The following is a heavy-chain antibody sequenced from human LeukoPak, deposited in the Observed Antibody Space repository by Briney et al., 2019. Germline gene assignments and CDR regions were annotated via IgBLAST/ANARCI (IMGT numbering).Heavy chain of an antibody. J-gene: IGHJ4*02. Sequence: GGSLRLSCAASGFTFSSYSMNWVRQAPGKGLEWVSYISSSSSTIYYADSVKGRFTISRDNAKNSPYLQMNSLRDEDTAVYYCARDLWDDYGGNSIWGQGTLVTVSS. CDR1: GFTFSSYS. V-gene: IGHV3-48*02. D-gene: IGHD4-23*01. CDR3: ARDLWDDYGGNSI. CDR2: ISSSSSTI.